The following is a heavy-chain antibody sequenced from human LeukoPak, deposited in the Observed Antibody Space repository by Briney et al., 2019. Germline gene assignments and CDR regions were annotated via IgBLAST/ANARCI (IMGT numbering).Heavy chain of an antibody. CDR3: AKGVRGVIAYYLDY. Sequence: PGGSLRLSCAASGFTFSSYSMNWVRQAPGKGLEWVAVIKADGSDKYYADSGKGRFTISRDNSKNQLYLQLNSLRAEDTAVYYCAKGVRGVIAYYLDYWGQGTLVTVSS. CDR2: IKADGSDK. CDR1: GFTFSSYS. V-gene: IGHV3-30*18. J-gene: IGHJ4*02. D-gene: IGHD3-10*01.